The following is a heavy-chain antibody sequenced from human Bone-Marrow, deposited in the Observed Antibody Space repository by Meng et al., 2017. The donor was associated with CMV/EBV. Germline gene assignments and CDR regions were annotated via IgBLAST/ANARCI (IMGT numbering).Heavy chain of an antibody. Sequence: SETLSLTCAVYGGSFSGYYWSWIRQPPGKGLEWIGEINHSGSTNYNPSLKSRVTISVDTSKNQFSLKLSSVTAADTAVYYCARSTRYYYDSSGYSKALFDYWGQGTLVTFYS. J-gene: IGHJ4*02. D-gene: IGHD3-22*01. CDR3: ARSTRYYYDSSGYSKALFDY. V-gene: IGHV4-34*01. CDR2: INHSGST. CDR1: GGSFSGYY.